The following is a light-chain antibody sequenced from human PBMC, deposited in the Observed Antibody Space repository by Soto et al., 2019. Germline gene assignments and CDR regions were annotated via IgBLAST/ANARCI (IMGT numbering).Light chain of an antibody. CDR1: SSDFGGYNY. J-gene: IGLJ1*01. Sequence: QSALTQPASVSGSPGQSITISCTGTSSDFGGYNYISWYQQHPGKAPKLMIYDVSNRPSGVSNRFSGSKSGNTASLTIFGFQAEDEADYYCSSYTSSSTLYVFGTGTKVTVL. V-gene: IGLV2-14*01. CDR2: DVS. CDR3: SSYTSSSTLYV.